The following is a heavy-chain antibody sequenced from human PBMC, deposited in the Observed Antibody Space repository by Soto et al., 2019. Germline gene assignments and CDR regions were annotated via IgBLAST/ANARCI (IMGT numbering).Heavy chain of an antibody. CDR1: GFTFSSYA. J-gene: IGHJ5*02. D-gene: IGHD6-13*01. CDR2: ISGSGGST. V-gene: IGHV3-23*01. CDR3: AKIGAFTGYSSSWRNWFDP. Sequence: GESLRLSCPASGFTFSSYAMSWVRQSPGKGLEWVSAISGSGGSTYYADSVKGRFTISRDNSKNTLYLQMNSLRAEDTAVYYCAKIGAFTGYSSSWRNWFDPWGQGTLVTVSS.